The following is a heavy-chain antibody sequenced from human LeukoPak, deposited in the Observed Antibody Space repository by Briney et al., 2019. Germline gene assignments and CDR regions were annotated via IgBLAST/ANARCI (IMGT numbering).Heavy chain of an antibody. CDR1: GGSISSYY. J-gene: IGHJ4*02. CDR3: ASTYGDLGLFDY. CDR2: IYYSGST. D-gene: IGHD4-17*01. Sequence: SETLSLTCTVSGGSISSYYWSWIRQPPGKGLEWIGYIYYSGSTNYNPSLKSRVTISVDTSKNQFSLKLSSVTAADTAVYYCASTYGDLGLFDYWGQGTLVTVSS. V-gene: IGHV4-59*08.